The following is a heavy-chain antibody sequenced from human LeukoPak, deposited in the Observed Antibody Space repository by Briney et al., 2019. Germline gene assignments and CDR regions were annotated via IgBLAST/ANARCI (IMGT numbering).Heavy chain of an antibody. CDR3: LKDSKRELLQYYFDY. CDR2: ISGNGHIT. CDR1: GFTFNSYA. Sequence: GGPVRLSCSASGFTFNSYAMHWLRQAPGKGLEYVSAISGNGHITYYPDSVKGQFTISRDNSKLTLSLQMSSLRPEDTAVYYCLKDSKRELLQYYFDYWGQGTVVTVSS. V-gene: IGHV3-64D*06. D-gene: IGHD1-26*01. J-gene: IGHJ4*02.